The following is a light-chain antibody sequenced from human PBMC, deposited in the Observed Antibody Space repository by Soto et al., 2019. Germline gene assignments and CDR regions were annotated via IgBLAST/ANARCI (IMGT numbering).Light chain of an antibody. CDR1: QSVSSGS. V-gene: IGKV3-11*01. J-gene: IGKJ5*01. CDR3: QQRNVWPPIT. CDR2: GAS. Sequence: EIVLTQSPGTLSLSPGERATLSCRASQSVSSGSLAWYQQKPGQAPRLLIYGASNRANGVPARFGGSGSGTDFTLTINSLEPEDFAVYYCQQRNVWPPITFGQGTRLEIK.